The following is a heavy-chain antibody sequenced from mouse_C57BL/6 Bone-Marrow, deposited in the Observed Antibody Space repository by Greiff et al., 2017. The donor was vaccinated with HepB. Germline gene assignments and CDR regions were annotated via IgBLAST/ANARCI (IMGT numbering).Heavy chain of an antibody. Sequence: VQLQHPGAELVKPGASVKMSCKASGYTFTSYWITWVKQRPGQGLEWIGDIYPGSGSTNYNEKFKSKATLTVDTSSSTAYMQLSSLTSEDSAVYYCARFAGSSYYFDYWGQGTTLTVSS. D-gene: IGHD1-1*01. V-gene: IGHV1-55*01. CDR3: ARFAGSSYYFDY. J-gene: IGHJ2*01. CDR1: GYTFTSYW. CDR2: IYPGSGST.